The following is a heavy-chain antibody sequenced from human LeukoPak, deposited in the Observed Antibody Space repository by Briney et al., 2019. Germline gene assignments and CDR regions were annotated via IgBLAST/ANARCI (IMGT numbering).Heavy chain of an antibody. CDR1: GGSFSGYY. D-gene: IGHD3-22*01. Sequence: SETLSLTCAVYGGSFSGYYWSWIRQPPGKGLEWIGEINHSGSTNYNPSLKSRVTISVDTSKNQFSLKLSSVTAADTAVYYCARWRSGYSDYWGQGTLVTVSS. J-gene: IGHJ4*02. V-gene: IGHV4-34*01. CDR3: ARWRSGYSDY. CDR2: INHSGST.